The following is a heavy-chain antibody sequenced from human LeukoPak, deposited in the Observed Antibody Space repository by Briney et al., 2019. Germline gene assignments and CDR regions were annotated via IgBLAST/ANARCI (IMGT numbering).Heavy chain of an antibody. V-gene: IGHV3-11*01. J-gene: IGHJ4*02. CDR3: ARAEEGQLAPFDY. D-gene: IGHD6-6*01. CDR1: VFTFSDYY. Sequence: GGSLRLSRAASVFTFSDYYMSWLRQAPGKGREGVSYISSSGSTIYYADSVKGRFTISRDNAKNSLYLQMNSLRAEDTAVYYCARAEEGQLAPFDYWGQGTLVTVSS. CDR2: ISSSGSTI.